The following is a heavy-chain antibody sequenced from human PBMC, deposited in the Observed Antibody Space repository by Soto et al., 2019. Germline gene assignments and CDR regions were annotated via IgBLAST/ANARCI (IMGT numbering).Heavy chain of an antibody. CDR1: GFSLSTSGVG. J-gene: IGHJ4*02. CDR2: IYWDDDK. Sequence: QITLKESGPTLVKPTQTLTLTCTFSGFSLSTSGVGVGWIRQPPGKALEWLALIYWDDDKRYSPSLKSTLTNTKDTSKNQVVLTMTNMDPVDTATYYCAHRLAAAGLFDYWGQGTLVTVSS. CDR3: AHRLAAAGLFDY. D-gene: IGHD6-13*01. V-gene: IGHV2-5*02.